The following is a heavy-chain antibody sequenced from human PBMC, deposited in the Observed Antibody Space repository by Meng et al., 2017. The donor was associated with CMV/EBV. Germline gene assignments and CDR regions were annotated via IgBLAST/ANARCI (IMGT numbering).Heavy chain of an antibody. Sequence: GESLKISCAASGFTFSSYWMHWVRQAPGQGLVWVSRINSDGSSTSYADSVKGRFTISRDNAKNTLYLQMNSLRAEDTAVYYCARESGPGGFGGAFDIWGQGTMVTVSS. CDR1: GFTFSSYW. CDR3: ARESGPGGFGGAFDI. D-gene: IGHD3-10*01. CDR2: INSDGSST. V-gene: IGHV3-74*01. J-gene: IGHJ3*02.